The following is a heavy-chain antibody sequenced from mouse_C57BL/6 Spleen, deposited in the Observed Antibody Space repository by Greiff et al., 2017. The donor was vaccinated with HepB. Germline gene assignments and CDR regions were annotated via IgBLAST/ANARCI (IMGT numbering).Heavy chain of an antibody. Sequence: QVQLQQPGAELVKPGASVKLSCKASGYTFTSYWMHWVKQRPGQGLEWIGMIHPNSGSTNYNEKFKSKATLTVDKSSSTAYMQRSSLTSEDSAVYYCARGDGYDWYFDVWGTGTTVTVSS. CDR3: ARGDGYDWYFDV. D-gene: IGHD2-2*01. J-gene: IGHJ1*03. CDR1: GYTFTSYW. V-gene: IGHV1-64*01. CDR2: IHPNSGST.